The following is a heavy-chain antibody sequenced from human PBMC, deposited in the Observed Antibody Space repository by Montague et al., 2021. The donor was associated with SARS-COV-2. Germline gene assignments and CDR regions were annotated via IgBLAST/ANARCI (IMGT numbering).Heavy chain of an antibody. CDR1: GGSIGSSNW. CDR3: ARGRGSSGWSDAFDI. D-gene: IGHD6-19*01. J-gene: IGHJ3*02. V-gene: IGHV4-4*02. CDR2: IYHSGST. Sequence: SETLSLTCTVSGGSIGSSNWWSWVRQPPGKGLEWIGEIYHSGSTNYNSSLKSRVTISVDKPKNQFSLKLSSVTAAATAVYYCARGRGSSGWSDAFDIWGQGTMVTVSS.